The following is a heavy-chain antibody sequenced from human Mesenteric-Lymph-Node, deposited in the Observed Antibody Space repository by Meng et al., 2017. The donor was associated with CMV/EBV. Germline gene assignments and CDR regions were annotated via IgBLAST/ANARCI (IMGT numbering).Heavy chain of an antibody. D-gene: IGHD3-3*01. J-gene: IGHJ4*02. CDR2: IYYSGST. V-gene: IGHV4-39*07. Sequence: PETLSLTCTVSGGSISSSSYYWGWIRQPPGKGLEWIGSIYYSGSTYYNSSLKSRVTISVDTSKNQFSLKLSSVTAADTAVYYCARDCPITIFGVAIIPGYWGQGTLVTVSS. CDR1: GGSISSSSYY. CDR3: ARDCPITIFGVAIIPGY.